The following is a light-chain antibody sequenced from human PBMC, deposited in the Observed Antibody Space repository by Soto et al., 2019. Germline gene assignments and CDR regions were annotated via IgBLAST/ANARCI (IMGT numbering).Light chain of an antibody. V-gene: IGLV2-14*01. CDR1: TSDVGGYHY. J-gene: IGLJ2*01. Sequence: QSALTQPASVSGSPGQSITSSCTGTTSDVGGYHYVSWYQQHPGKAPKLMIYDVSNWPSGIPSRFSGSKSGNTASLTISGLQAEDEADYYCSSYSGSSFVLFGGGTKVTVL. CDR3: SSYSGSSFVL. CDR2: DVS.